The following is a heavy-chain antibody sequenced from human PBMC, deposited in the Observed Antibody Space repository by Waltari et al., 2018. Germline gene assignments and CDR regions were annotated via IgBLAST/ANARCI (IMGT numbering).Heavy chain of an antibody. J-gene: IGHJ3*02. CDR1: GFRFSDYE. CDR2: ISFSGRTI. V-gene: IGHV3-48*03. Sequence: ELQLVESGGGLVQPGGSLRLSCAASGFRFSDYEMNWVRQAPGKGLGWVSYISFSGRTIYYADSVRGRFTISRDNAKNSLFLQMNSLRADDTAIYYCAKALISPIASGAFDIWGQGTMVTVSS. D-gene: IGHD3-10*01. CDR3: AKALISPIASGAFDI.